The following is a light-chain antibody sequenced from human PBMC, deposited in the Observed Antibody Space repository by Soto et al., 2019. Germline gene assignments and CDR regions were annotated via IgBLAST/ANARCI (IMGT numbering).Light chain of an antibody. CDR3: QQSYTFVT. Sequence: DFQLTQSPSSLSASVGDRVTITCRAGQSIDIYLNWYRLKPGEAPKLLIYDASNLESGVPSRFSGSGSGTDFTLTISVLQPEDFATYYCQQSYTFVTFGQGTRLEIK. J-gene: IGKJ5*01. CDR2: DAS. CDR1: QSIDIY. V-gene: IGKV1-39*01.